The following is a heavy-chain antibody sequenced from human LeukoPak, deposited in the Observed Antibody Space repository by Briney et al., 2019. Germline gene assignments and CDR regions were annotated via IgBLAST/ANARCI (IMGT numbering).Heavy chain of an antibody. CDR3: ARGMGTFYGPGPVYFDY. CDR1: GGSFSGYY. CDR2: INHSGST. J-gene: IGHJ4*02. Sequence: SETLSLTCAVYGGSFSGYYWSWLRQPPGKGLEWIGEINHSGSTNYNPSLKSRVTISVDTSKNQFSLKLSSVTAADTAVYYCARGMGTFYGPGPVYFDYWGQGTLVTVSS. D-gene: IGHD4-17*01. V-gene: IGHV4-34*01.